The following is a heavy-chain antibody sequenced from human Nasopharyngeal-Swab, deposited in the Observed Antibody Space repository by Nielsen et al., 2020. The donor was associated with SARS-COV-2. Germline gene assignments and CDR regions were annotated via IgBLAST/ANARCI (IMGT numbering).Heavy chain of an antibody. CDR1: GGSISSGGYY. CDR3: ARRGGVTIPFDY. V-gene: IGHV4-31*03. Sequence: SETPSLTCTVSGGSISSGGYYWSWIRQHPGKGLEWIGYIYYSGSTYYNPSLKSRVTISVDTSKNQFSLKLSSVTAADTAVYYCARRGGVTIPFDYWGQGTLVTVSS. J-gene: IGHJ4*02. CDR2: IYYSGST. D-gene: IGHD3-3*01.